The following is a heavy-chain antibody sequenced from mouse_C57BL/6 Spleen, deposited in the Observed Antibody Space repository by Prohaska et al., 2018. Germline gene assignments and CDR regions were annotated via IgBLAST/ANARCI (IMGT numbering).Heavy chain of an antibody. CDR2: IYPRSGNT. Sequence: SVKPSCKASGYTFTSYGISWVKQRTGQGLEWIVEIYPRSGNTYYNEKFKGKATLTADKSSSTAYMELRSLTSEDSAVYFCASWGYPWFAYWGQGTLVTVSA. D-gene: IGHD2-2*01. V-gene: IGHV1-81*01. CDR3: ASWGYPWFAY. CDR1: GYTFTSYG. J-gene: IGHJ3*01.